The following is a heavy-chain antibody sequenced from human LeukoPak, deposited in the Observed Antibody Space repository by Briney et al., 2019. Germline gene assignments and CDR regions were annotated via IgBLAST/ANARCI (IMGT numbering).Heavy chain of an antibody. CDR1: GFTFSSYS. J-gene: IGHJ1*01. Sequence: GGSLRLSCAASGFTFSSYSMIWVRQAPGKVLEWVSCISSSGSGNIYYSDAVKGRFTLSRDSAKNSLYLQMNSLRVEDTAFYYCARGPGIAVAPLQHWGQGTLVSVSS. CDR2: ISSSGSGNI. CDR3: ARGPGIAVAPLQH. D-gene: IGHD6-19*01. V-gene: IGHV3-21*01.